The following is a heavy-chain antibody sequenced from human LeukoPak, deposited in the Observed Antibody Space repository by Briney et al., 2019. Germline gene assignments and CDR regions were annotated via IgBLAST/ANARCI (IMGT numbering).Heavy chain of an antibody. CDR1: GGSFSGYY. CDR3: ARGLRYCSSTSCSPGSRFDP. CDR2: INHSGST. D-gene: IGHD2-2*01. V-gene: IGHV4-34*01. J-gene: IGHJ5*02. Sequence: PSETLSLTCAVYGGSFSGYYWSWIRQPPGKGLEWIGEINHSGSTNYNPSLKSRVTISVDTSKNQFSLKLSSVTAAETAVYYCARGLRYCSSTSCSPGSRFDPWGQGTLVTVSS.